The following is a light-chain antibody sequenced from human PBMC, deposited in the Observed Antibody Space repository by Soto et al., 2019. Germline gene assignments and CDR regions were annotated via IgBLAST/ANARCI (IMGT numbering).Light chain of an antibody. J-gene: IGKJ3*01. CDR2: GAS. V-gene: IGKV3-20*01. CDR1: QSVSSSY. CDR3: QQYGSSLEVT. Sequence: EMVLTQSPGTLSLSPGERATLSCRASQSVSSSYLAWYQQKPGQAPRLLIYGASSRATGIPDRFSGSGSGTDFTLTISRLEPEDFAVYYCQQYGSSLEVTFGPGTKVDIK.